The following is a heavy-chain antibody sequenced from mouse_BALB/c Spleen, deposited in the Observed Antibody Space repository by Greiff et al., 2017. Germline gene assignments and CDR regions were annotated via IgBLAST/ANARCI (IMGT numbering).Heavy chain of an antibody. CDR3: AREDAMDY. Sequence: EVNVVESGGGLVQPGGSLRLSCATSGFTFTDYYMSWVRQPPGKALEWLGFIRNKANGYTTEYSASVKGRFTISRDNSQSILYLQMNTLRAEDSATYYCAREDAMDYWGQGTSVTVSS. CDR1: GFTFTDYY. V-gene: IGHV7-3*02. CDR2: IRNKANGYTT. J-gene: IGHJ4*01.